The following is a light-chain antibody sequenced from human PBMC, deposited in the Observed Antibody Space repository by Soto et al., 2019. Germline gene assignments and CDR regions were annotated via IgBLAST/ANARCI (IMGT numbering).Light chain of an antibody. V-gene: IGKV1-8*01. CDR2: AAS. CDR1: QGISSY. Sequence: AIRMTQSPSSFSASTGDRVTITCRASQGISSYLAWYQQKPGKAPKLLIYAASTLQSGVPSRFSGSGSGTDFTLTYSSLQSEDFAPYSCPQYYIYPLTFGGGTKVKIK. CDR3: PQYYIYPLT. J-gene: IGKJ4*01.